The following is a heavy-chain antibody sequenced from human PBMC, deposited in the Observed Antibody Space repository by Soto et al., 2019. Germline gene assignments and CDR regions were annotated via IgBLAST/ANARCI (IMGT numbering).Heavy chain of an antibody. V-gene: IGHV1-3*01. CDR3: ARGRGGSGSYYFSLGGRRDAPQRFDY. CDR1: GYTFTSYA. J-gene: IGHJ4*02. Sequence: ASVKVSCKASGYTFTSYAMHWVRQAPGQRLEWMGWINAGNGNTKYSQKFQGRVTITRDTSASTAYMELSSLRSEDTAVYYCARGRGGSGSYYFSLGGRRDAPQRFDYWGQGTLVTVSS. CDR2: INAGNGNT. D-gene: IGHD3-10*01.